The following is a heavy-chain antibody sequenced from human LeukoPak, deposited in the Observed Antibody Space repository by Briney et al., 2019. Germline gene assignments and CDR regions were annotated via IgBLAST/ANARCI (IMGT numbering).Heavy chain of an antibody. J-gene: IGHJ6*02. CDR3: ARVVVVPAAIYYYGMDV. V-gene: IGHV3-21*01. CDR1: GFTFSSYS. D-gene: IGHD2-2*01. Sequence: PGGSLRLSCAASGFTFSSYSMNWVRQAPGKGLEWVSSISSSSSYIYYADSVKGRFTISRDNAKNSLYLQMNSLRAEDTAVYYCARVVVVPAAIYYYGMDVWGQGTTVTVSS. CDR2: ISSSSSYI.